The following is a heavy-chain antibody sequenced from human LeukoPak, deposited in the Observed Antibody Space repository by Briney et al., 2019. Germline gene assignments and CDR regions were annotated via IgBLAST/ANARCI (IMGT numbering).Heavy chain of an antibody. J-gene: IGHJ4*02. CDR3: AKDTVLWFGDTLDY. Sequence: GGSLRLSCAASGFTFSSYAMSWVRQAPGKGLEWVSAISGSGGSTYYADSVKGRFTFSRDNSKNTLYLQMNSLRAEDTAVYYCAKDTVLWFGDTLDYWGQGTLVTVSS. CDR2: ISGSGGST. CDR1: GFTFSSYA. V-gene: IGHV3-23*01. D-gene: IGHD3-10*01.